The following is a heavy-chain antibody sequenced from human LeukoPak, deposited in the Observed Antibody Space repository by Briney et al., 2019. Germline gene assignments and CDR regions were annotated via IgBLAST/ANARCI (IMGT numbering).Heavy chain of an antibody. V-gene: IGHV3-23*01. J-gene: IGHJ5*02. CDR2: FGGSGGST. CDR3: AKGSPWYGSLPEWFDP. Sequence: GGPPDPSCEAFELPLATLPMSGAGKAPGKGLDGVQAFGGSGGSTYYADSVKGRFTISRDNSKNTLYLQMNSLRAEDTAVYYCAKGSPWYGSLPEWFDPWGQGTLVTVSS. CDR1: ELPLATLP. D-gene: IGHD6-13*01.